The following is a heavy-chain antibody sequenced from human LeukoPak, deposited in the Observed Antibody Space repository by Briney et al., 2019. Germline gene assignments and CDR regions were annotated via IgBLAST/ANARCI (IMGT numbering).Heavy chain of an antibody. J-gene: IGHJ4*02. CDR2: IYYSGST. D-gene: IGHD3-22*01. CDR3: ARGRRSSGYWYYFDY. Sequence: SETLSLTCTVSGGSISSSSYYWGWIRQPPGKGLEWIGSIYYSGSTYYNPSLKSRVTISVDRSKNQFSLKLSSVTAADTAVYYCARGRRSSGYWYYFDYWGQGTLVTVSS. V-gene: IGHV4-39*07. CDR1: GGSISSSSYY.